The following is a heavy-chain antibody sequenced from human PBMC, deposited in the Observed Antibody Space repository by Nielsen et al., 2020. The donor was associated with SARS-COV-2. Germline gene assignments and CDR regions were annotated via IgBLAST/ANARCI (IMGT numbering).Heavy chain of an antibody. Sequence: GESLKISCAASGFSVNYNYMTWVRQTAGEGLEWVSAISPSGGTTDYADSVKGRFTISRDNSKNTVYLQMNSLRVEDTAIYYCVKHEGTRGYFDYWGQGTLVTVSS. CDR3: VKHEGTRGYFDY. CDR1: GFSVNYNY. CDR2: ISPSGGTT. V-gene: IGHV3-23*01. J-gene: IGHJ4*02. D-gene: IGHD1-7*01.